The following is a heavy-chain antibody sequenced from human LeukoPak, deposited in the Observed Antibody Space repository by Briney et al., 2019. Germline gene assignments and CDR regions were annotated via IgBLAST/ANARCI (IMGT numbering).Heavy chain of an antibody. Sequence: ASVKVSCKASGGTFSSYAISWVRQAPGQGLEWMGGIIPIFGTANYAQKFQGRVTITTDESTSTAYMELSSLRSEDTAVYYCARAAGDWNDGLDPWGQGTLVTVSS. CDR3: ARAAGDWNDGLDP. D-gene: IGHD1-1*01. V-gene: IGHV1-69*05. CDR2: IIPIFGTA. CDR1: GGTFSSYA. J-gene: IGHJ5*02.